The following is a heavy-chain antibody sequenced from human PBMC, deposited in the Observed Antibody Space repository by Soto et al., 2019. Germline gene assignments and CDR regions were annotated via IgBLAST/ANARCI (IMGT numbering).Heavy chain of an antibody. V-gene: IGHV1-24*01. J-gene: IGHJ4*02. CDR1: GYTLTELS. CDR3: ATDRIAARPDSFDY. D-gene: IGHD6-6*01. Sequence: ASVKVSCKVSGYTLTELSMHWVRQAPGKGLEWMGGFDPEDGETIYAQKFQGRVTMTEDTSTDTAYMELSSLRSEDTAVYYCATDRIAARPDSFDYWGQGTLVTVSS. CDR2: FDPEDGET.